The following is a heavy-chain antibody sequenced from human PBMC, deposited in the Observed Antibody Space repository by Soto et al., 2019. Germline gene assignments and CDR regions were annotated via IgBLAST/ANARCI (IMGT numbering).Heavy chain of an antibody. CDR1: GGSISSGGYY. Sequence: SETLSLTCTVSGGSISSGGYYWSWIRQHPGKGLEWIGYIYYSGSTYYNPSLKSRVTISVDTSKNQFSLKLSSVTAADTAVYYCASQSLGLQLWLINWGQGTLVTVSS. J-gene: IGHJ4*02. CDR3: ASQSLGLQLWLIN. CDR2: IYYSGST. V-gene: IGHV4-31*03. D-gene: IGHD5-18*01.